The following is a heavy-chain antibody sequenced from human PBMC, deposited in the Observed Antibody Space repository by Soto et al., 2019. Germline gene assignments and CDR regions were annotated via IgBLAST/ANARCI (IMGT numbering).Heavy chain of an antibody. D-gene: IGHD3-3*01. CDR2: IYPGDSDT. Sequence: GESLKISCKGSGYSFTSYWIGWVRQMPGKGLEWMGIIYPGDSDTRYSPSFQGQVTISADKSISTAYLQWSSLKASDTAMYYCARHGPYYDFWSGYYRFDPWGQGTLVTVSS. CDR3: ARHGPYYDFWSGYYRFDP. CDR1: GYSFTSYW. J-gene: IGHJ5*02. V-gene: IGHV5-51*01.